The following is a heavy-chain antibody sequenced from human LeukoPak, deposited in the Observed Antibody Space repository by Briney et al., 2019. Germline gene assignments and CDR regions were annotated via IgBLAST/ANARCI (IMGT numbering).Heavy chain of an antibody. V-gene: IGHV3-48*03. Sequence: GGSLRLSCAASGFSFSSYEMNWVRQAPGKGLEWVSYISTGSTIHYAGSVKGRFTISRDNAKKSLYLQMNSLRAEDTAVYYCVRGAHDFDHWGQGILVTVSS. J-gene: IGHJ4*02. CDR2: ISTGSTI. CDR1: GFSFSSYE. CDR3: VRGAHDFDH.